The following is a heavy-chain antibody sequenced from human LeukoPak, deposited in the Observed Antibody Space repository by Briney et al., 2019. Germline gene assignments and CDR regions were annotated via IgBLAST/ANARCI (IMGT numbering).Heavy chain of an antibody. CDR3: ARDQGAYTGYEVDY. CDR2: ISSRSSFI. CDR1: GFSFTRYS. J-gene: IGHJ4*02. D-gene: IGHD5-12*01. Sequence: GGSLRLSCVASGFSFTRYSMNWVRPAPGKGLERVSYISSRSSFIYYADLVKGRFIITRDNARNSLSLQMDSLRAEDTAVYYCARDQGAYTGYEVDYWGQGTQVTVSS. V-gene: IGHV3-21*05.